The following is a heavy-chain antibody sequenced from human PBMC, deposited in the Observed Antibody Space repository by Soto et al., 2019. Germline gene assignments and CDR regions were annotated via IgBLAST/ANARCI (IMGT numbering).Heavy chain of an antibody. J-gene: IGHJ3*02. CDR2: IIPIFGTA. CDR1: GGTFSSYA. CDR3: ARGYCSGGSCRRHAFDI. V-gene: IGHV1-69*13. Sequence: SVKVSCKASGGTFSSYAISWVRQAPGQGLEWMGGIIPIFGTANYAQKFQGRVTITADESTSTAYMELSSLRSEDTAVYYCARGYCSGGSCRRHAFDIWGQGXMVTVSS. D-gene: IGHD2-15*01.